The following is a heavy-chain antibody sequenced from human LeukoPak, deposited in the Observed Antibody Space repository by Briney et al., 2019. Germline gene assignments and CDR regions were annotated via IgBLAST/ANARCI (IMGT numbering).Heavy chain of an antibody. D-gene: IGHD3-10*01. CDR2: INHSGST. Sequence: SETLSLTCTVSGGSISSGGYYWSWIRQPPGKGLEWIGEINHSGSTNYNPSLKSRVTISVDTSKNQFSLKLSSVTAADTAVYYCARGYYYGSGSYYTSWYYYYGMDVWGQGTTVTVSS. J-gene: IGHJ6*02. CDR1: GGSISSGGYY. V-gene: IGHV4-39*07. CDR3: ARGYYYGSGSYYTSWYYYYGMDV.